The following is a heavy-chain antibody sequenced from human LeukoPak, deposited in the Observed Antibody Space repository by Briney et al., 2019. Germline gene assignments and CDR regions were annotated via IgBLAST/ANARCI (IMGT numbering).Heavy chain of an antibody. V-gene: IGHV4-61*01. D-gene: IGHD2-8*01. J-gene: IGHJ4*02. CDR2: IYYSGST. CDR3: ARGQRDIVLMVYAIAFDY. Sequence: SETLSLTCTVSGGSVSSGSYYWSWIRQPPGKGLEWIGYIYYSGSTNYNPSLKSQVTISVDTSKNQFSLKLSSVTAADTAVYYCARGQRDIVLMVYAIAFDYWGQGTLVTVSS. CDR1: GGSVSSGSYY.